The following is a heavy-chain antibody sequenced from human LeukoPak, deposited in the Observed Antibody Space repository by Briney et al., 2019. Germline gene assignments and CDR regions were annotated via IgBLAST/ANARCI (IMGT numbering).Heavy chain of an antibody. D-gene: IGHD6-13*01. J-gene: IGHJ4*02. CDR1: GFTFSSYA. Sequence: GGSLRLSCAASGFTFSSYAMHWVRQAPGKGLEWVAVISYDGSNKYYADSVKGRFTISRDNSKNTLYLQMNSLRAEDTAVYYCARVILSSSWYTCFDYWGQGTLVTVSS. CDR2: ISYDGSNK. V-gene: IGHV3-30*04. CDR3: ARVILSSSWYTCFDY.